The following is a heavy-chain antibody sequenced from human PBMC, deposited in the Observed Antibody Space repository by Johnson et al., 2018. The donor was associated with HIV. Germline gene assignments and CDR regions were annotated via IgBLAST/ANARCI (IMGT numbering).Heavy chain of an antibody. CDR1: GFTFSNAW. CDR3: AREYSGSYKAFDI. Sequence: VQLVESGGGLVKPGGSLRLSCAASGFTFSNAWMSWVRQAPGKGLEWVSGISWNSGSIGYADSVKGRFTISRDNSKNTLYLQMNSLRAEDTALYYCAREYSGSYKAFDIWGQGTMVTVSS. CDR2: ISWNSGSI. D-gene: IGHD1-26*01. J-gene: IGHJ3*02. V-gene: IGHV3-20*04.